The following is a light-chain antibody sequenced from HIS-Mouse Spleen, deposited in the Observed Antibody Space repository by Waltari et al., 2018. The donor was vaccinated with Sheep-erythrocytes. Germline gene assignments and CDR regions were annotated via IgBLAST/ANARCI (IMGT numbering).Light chain of an antibody. CDR3: QAWDSSTVV. J-gene: IGLJ2*01. CDR2: QDS. CDR1: QSGDKY. Sequence: SYELTHPPSVSVSPGQTARITCSGDQSGDKYACWYQQKPGQSPVLVIYQDSKRPSGIPERFSGSNSGNTATLTISGTQAMDEADYYCQAWDSSTVVFGGGTKLTVL. V-gene: IGLV3-1*01.